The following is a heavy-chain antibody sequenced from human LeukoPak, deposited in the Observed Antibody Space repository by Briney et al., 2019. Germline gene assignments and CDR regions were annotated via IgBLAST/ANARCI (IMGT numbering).Heavy chain of an antibody. Sequence: PGGSLRLSCAASGFTVSSNYMSWVRQAPGKGLEWVSVIYSGGSTYYADSVEGRFTISRDNSKNTLYLQMNSLRAEDTAVYYCARDHEYSGSYWIGGYWGQGTLVTVSS. V-gene: IGHV3-66*01. D-gene: IGHD1-26*01. CDR1: GFTVSSNY. CDR2: IYSGGST. J-gene: IGHJ4*02. CDR3: ARDHEYSGSYWIGGY.